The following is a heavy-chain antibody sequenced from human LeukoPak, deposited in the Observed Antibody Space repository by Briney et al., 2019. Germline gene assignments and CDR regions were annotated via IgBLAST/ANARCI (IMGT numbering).Heavy chain of an antibody. J-gene: IGHJ4*02. CDR3: ARHRRLDQGIDS. CDR1: GGSVSNYY. CDR2: VLYSGRP. Sequence: SETLSLTCAVSGGSVSNYYWDWVRQPPGPGLEWMGLVLYSGRPDYNPSLRGRVSILLDTSKNQFSLHLTSLTAAGTAVYYCARHRRLDQGIDSWGQGTLVTVSS. D-gene: IGHD1-1*01. V-gene: IGHV4-59*08.